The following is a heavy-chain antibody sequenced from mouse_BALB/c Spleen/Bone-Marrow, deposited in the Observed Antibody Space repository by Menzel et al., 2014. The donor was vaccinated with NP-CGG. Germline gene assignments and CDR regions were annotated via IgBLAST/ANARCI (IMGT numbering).Heavy chain of an antibody. D-gene: IGHD3-2*01. J-gene: IGHJ3*01. V-gene: IGHV1-15*01. CDR3: TRLDSSGYGAY. CDR2: IDPETGGT. Sequence: SGAELVRPGASVTLSCKASGYTFTDYDMHWLKQTPVHGLEWIGAIDPETGGTAYNQKFKGRATLTTDKSSSTAYMELRSLTSEDSAVYYCTRLDSSGYGAYWGQGTLVTVSA. CDR1: GYTFTDYD.